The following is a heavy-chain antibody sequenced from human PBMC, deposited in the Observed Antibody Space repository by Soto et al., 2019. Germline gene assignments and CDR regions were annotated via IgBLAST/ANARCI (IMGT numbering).Heavy chain of an antibody. CDR1: GFPFSAYS. D-gene: IGHD6-19*01. V-gene: IGHV3-48*01. CDR3: AKEQWLVRYYFDY. J-gene: IGHJ4*02. CDR2: IGSTGSVT. Sequence: PGGSLRLSCAASGFPFSAYSMNWVRQAPGKGLEWVSFIGSTGSVTHYADSVMGRSTISRDNSKNTLYLQMNSLRAEDTAVYYCAKEQWLVRYYFDYWGQGTLVTVSS.